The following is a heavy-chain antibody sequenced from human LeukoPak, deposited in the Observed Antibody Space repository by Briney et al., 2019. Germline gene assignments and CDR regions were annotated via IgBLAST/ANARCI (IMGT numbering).Heavy chain of an antibody. CDR3: TRGFSGRRDN. V-gene: IGHV1-8*01. J-gene: IGHJ4*02. Sequence: ASVTVSCKASGYTFTSCDINWVRQATGQGLEWMGWMNPNSGNTGYGQSFQGRITITGDISIGTAYMELSNLTSEDTAIYYCTRGFSGRRDNWGQGTLVTV. CDR1: GYTFTSCD. CDR2: MNPNSGNT. D-gene: IGHD6-19*01.